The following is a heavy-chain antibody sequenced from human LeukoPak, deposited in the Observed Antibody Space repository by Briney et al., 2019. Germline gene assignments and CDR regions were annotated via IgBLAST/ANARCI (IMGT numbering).Heavy chain of an antibody. CDR2: ISSDGTNT. V-gene: IGHV3-30*03. CDR3: ARDRHGSSPFDY. Sequence: GRSLRLSCAASGFTFTHYGMHWVRQSPGKGLEWVAFISSDGTNTYYIDSVKGRFTISRDNSKNSLYLQMNSLRAEDTAVYYCARDRHGSSPFDYWGQGTLVTVSS. CDR1: GFTFTHYG. D-gene: IGHD6-6*01. J-gene: IGHJ4*02.